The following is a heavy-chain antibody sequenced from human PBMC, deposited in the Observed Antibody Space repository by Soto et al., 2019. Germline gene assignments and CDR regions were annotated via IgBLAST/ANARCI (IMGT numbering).Heavy chain of an antibody. Sequence: GGSLRLSCAASGFTFSSYGMHWVRQAPGKGLEWVAVISYDGSNKYYADSVKGRFTISRDNSKNTLYLQMNSLRAEDTAVYYCAKDRGCSSTSCYTGSVPPIDPWGQGTLVTVSS. CDR2: ISYDGSNK. CDR3: AKDRGCSSTSCYTGSVPPIDP. V-gene: IGHV3-30*18. CDR1: GFTFSSYG. J-gene: IGHJ5*02. D-gene: IGHD2-2*02.